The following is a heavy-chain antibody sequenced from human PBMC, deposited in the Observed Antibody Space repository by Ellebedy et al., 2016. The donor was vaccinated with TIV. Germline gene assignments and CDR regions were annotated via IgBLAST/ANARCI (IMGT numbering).Heavy chain of an antibody. D-gene: IGHD3-10*01. Sequence: AASVKVSCKASGYTFTGYYMHWVRQAPGQGLEWMGWINPNSCGTNYAQKFQGRVTMTRDTSISTAYMELSRLRSDDTAVYYCARGYYGSGSYKAFDIWGQGTMVTVSS. CDR1: GYTFTGYY. CDR3: ARGYYGSGSYKAFDI. CDR2: INPNSCGT. J-gene: IGHJ3*02. V-gene: IGHV1-2*02.